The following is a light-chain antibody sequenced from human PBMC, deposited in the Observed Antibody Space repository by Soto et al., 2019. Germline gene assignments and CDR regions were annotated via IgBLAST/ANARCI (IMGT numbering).Light chain of an antibody. J-gene: IGLJ1*01. CDR1: SSDIGAYIY. Sequence: SALTQPPSASGSPGQSVTISCTGTSSDIGAYIYVSWYQQHPGKAPKLMISEVSRRPSGVPERFSGSKSGNTASLTVSGLQTEDEADYYCSSFTSAYTFVFGSGTKVTVL. CDR3: SSFTSAYTFV. CDR2: EVS. V-gene: IGLV2-8*01.